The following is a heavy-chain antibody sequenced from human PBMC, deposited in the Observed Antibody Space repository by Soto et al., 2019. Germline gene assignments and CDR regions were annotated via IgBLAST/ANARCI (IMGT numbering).Heavy chain of an antibody. V-gene: IGHV1-18*04. Sequence: ASVKVSCKASGYTFSSHGVSWVRRAPGQGLEWMGWISGYNGNTNYPQNLQGRVTMSTDTSTNTAYMELRSLRSDDTAVYYCASWAGKGRDLGGPYDYWGQGTPVPVSS. CDR1: GYTFSSHG. CDR2: ISGYNGNT. J-gene: IGHJ4*02. CDR3: ASWAGKGRDLGGPYDY. D-gene: IGHD2-15*01.